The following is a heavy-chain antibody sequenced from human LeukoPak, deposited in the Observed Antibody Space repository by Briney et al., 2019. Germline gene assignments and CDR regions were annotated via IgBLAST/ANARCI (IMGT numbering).Heavy chain of an antibody. CDR3: ARYRSPLNYDSSGYYPTTLDY. D-gene: IGHD3-22*01. CDR1: GGSISSYY. Sequence: KPSETLSLTCTVSGGSISSYYWTWIRQPPGKGLEWIGYIYYSGSTNYNPSLKSRVTISVDTSKNQFSLKLSSVTAADTAMYYCARYRSPLNYDSSGYYPTTLDYWGQGTLVTVSS. CDR2: IYYSGST. J-gene: IGHJ4*02. V-gene: IGHV4-59*01.